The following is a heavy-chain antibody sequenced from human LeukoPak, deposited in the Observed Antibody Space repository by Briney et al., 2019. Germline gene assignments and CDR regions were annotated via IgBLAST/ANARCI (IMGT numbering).Heavy chain of an antibody. D-gene: IGHD6-19*01. CDR3: ASYTIAVAGTEAFDI. J-gene: IGHJ3*02. CDR1: GGSISSRFHY. CDR2: IYTSGST. Sequence: PSETLSLTCTVPGGSISSRFHYWSWIRQPAGKGLEWIGRIYTSGSTNYNPSLKSRVTMSVDTSKNQFSLKLSSVTAADTAVYYCASYTIAVAGTEAFDIWGQGTMVTVSS. V-gene: IGHV4-61*02.